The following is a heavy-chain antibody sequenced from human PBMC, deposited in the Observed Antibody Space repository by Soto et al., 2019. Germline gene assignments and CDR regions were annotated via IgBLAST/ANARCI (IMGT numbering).Heavy chain of an antibody. CDR2: ITGSGDAT. D-gene: IGHD2-15*01. CDR3: ASGLVGYCIGDSCCAYWFDP. V-gene: IGHV3-23*01. CDR1: GFTFSRFA. Sequence: EVQLLESGGDLVHPGGSLRLSCSASGFTFSRFAMSWVRLTPGKGLEWVSAITGSGDATFYADSVKGRFTISRDNSRNTLYLQMHSLRAEDTALYFCASGLVGYCIGDSCCAYWFDPRGQGTLVTVSS. J-gene: IGHJ5*02.